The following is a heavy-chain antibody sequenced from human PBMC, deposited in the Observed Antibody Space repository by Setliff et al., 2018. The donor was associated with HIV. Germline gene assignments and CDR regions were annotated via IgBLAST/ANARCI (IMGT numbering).Heavy chain of an antibody. CDR3: ARVGSYWSTFDY. D-gene: IGHD1-26*01. Sequence: ASVKVSCKASGYTLTTYGISWVRQAPGQGPEWMGWINTETGNPMYAQGFTGRLVFSLDTSVSTAYLQINSLKAEDTAMYYCARVGSYWSTFDYWGQGALVTVSS. CDR1: GYTLTTYG. CDR2: INTETGNP. J-gene: IGHJ4*02. V-gene: IGHV7-4-1*02.